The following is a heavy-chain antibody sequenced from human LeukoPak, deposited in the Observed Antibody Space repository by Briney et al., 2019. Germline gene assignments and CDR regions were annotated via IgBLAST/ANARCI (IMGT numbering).Heavy chain of an antibody. CDR3: AREALYFDWLLPDY. J-gene: IGHJ4*02. Sequence: ASVKVSCKASGGTFSSYAISWVRQAPGQGLEWMGWISAYNGNTNYAQKLQGRVTMTTDTSTSTAYVELRSLRSDDTAVYYCAREALYFDWLLPDYWGQGTLVTVSS. CDR2: ISAYNGNT. V-gene: IGHV1-18*01. CDR1: GGTFSSYA. D-gene: IGHD3-9*01.